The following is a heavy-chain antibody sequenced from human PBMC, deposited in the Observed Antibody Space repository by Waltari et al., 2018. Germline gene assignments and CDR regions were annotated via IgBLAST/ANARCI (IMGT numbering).Heavy chain of an antibody. CDR1: GGSISHDLYY. D-gene: IGHD6-13*01. CDR3: ARDRSWYEVFVY. V-gene: IGHV4-39*07. Sequence: QLQLQESGPGLVKSSETLSLTCTVSGGSISHDLYYWGWIRQSPGRGLEWIGSIYHRGTTYYNPSLQSRVTISVDTSKNQFSLKLTSVTSADTAVYYCARDRSWYEVFVYWGQGTLVTVSS. J-gene: IGHJ4*02. CDR2: IYHRGTT.